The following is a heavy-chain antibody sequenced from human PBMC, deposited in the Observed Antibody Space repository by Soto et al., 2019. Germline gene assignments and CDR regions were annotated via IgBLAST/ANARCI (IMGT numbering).Heavy chain of an antibody. D-gene: IGHD5-12*01. CDR3: AKDESGYDAFDI. V-gene: IGHV3-23*01. J-gene: IGHJ3*02. CDR2: ISGSGVST. Sequence: GGSLRLSCAASGFTFGSYAMSWVRQAPGKGLEWVSAISGSGVSTYYADSVKGRFTISRDNSKNTLYLRMNSLRAEDTAVYYCAKDESGYDAFDIWGQGTMVTVSS. CDR1: GFTFGSYA.